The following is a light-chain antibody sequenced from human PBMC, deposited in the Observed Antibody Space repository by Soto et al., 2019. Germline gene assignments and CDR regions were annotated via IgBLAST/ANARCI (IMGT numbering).Light chain of an antibody. V-gene: IGLV2-8*01. CDR3: SSYAGSSVV. Sequence: QSALTQPPSASGSPGQSVTISCTGSSSDIGSHNLVSWYQQHPGKAPKLMISDVSQRPSGVPDRFSGSKSGNTASLTVSGLQAEDEADYYCSSYAGSSVVFGGGTQLTVL. J-gene: IGLJ2*01. CDR2: DVS. CDR1: SSDIGSHNL.